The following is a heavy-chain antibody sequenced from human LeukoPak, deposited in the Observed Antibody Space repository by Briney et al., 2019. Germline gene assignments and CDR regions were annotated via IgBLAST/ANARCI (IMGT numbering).Heavy chain of an antibody. Sequence: GGSLRLSCAASGFTFSSYAMSWVRQAPGKGPEWVSVISGSGGSTYYADSVKGRFTISRDNSKNTLYLQMYSLRAEDTAVYYCARAGGGSTHFDYWGQGTLVTVSS. D-gene: IGHD5/OR15-5a*01. CDR2: ISGSGGST. V-gene: IGHV3-23*01. J-gene: IGHJ4*02. CDR3: ARAGGGSTHFDY. CDR1: GFTFSSYA.